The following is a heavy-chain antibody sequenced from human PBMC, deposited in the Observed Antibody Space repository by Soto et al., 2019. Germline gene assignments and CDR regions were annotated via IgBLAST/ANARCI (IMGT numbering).Heavy chain of an antibody. CDR2: IASRSNYI. CDR1: GFTFSDYS. Sequence: GGSLRLSCVASGFTFSDYSMNWLRQTPGKGLEWVSSIASRSNYIYYADSLKGRFTVSRDNARNSLYLQVDNLRAEDTAVYYCARNRRIAVEMDVWGQ. V-gene: IGHV3-21*01. J-gene: IGHJ6*02. D-gene: IGHD2-21*01. CDR3: ARNRRIAVEMDV.